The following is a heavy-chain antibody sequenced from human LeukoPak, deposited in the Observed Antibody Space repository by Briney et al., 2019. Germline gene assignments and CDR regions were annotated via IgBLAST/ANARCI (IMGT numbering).Heavy chain of an antibody. D-gene: IGHD4-23*01. V-gene: IGHV1-46*01. CDR2: INPSGGST. CDR1: GYTFTSYY. CDR3: AREGTTVVTPSHAFDI. J-gene: IGHJ3*02. Sequence: ASVKVSCKASGYTFTSYYMHWVRQAPGQGLEWTGIINPSGGSTSYAQKFQGRVTMTRDTSTSTVYMELSSLRSEDTAVYYCAREGTTVVTPSHAFDIWGQGTMVTVSS.